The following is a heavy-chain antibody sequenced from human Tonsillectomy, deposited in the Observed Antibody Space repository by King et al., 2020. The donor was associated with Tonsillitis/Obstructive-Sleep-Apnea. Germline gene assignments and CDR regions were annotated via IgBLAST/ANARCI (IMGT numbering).Heavy chain of an antibody. CDR1: GGTFSNYA. Sequence: QLVQSGAEVKKPGSSVKVSCKAAGGTFSNYAFSWVRQAPGQGLEWMGGIIPLFGATKYPQKFQGRVTITADEATSTAYMELSSLRSEDTAVYYCARLPDRLNPYYMDVWGQGTTVTVSS. V-gene: IGHV1-69*01. CDR2: IIPLFGAT. CDR3: ARLPDRLNPYYMDV. J-gene: IGHJ6*03. D-gene: IGHD6-6*01.